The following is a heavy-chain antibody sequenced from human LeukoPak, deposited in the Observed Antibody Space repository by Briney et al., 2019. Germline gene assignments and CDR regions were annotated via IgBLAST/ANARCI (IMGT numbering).Heavy chain of an antibody. V-gene: IGHV3-30*03. J-gene: IGHJ6*03. CDR3: ARDRLLEDRDYSSYYYMDV. CDR2: ISYDGSNK. CDR1: GFTFSSYG. D-gene: IGHD1-1*01. Sequence: PGGSLRLSCAASGFTFSSYGMHWVRQAPGKGLEWVAVISYDGSNKYYADSVKGRFTISRDNAKNSLYLQMNSLRAEDTAVYYCARDRLLEDRDYSSYYYMDVWGKGTTVTVSS.